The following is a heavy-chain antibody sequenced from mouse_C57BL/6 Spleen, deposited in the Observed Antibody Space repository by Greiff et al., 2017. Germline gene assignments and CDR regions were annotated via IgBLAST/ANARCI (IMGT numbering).Heavy chain of an antibody. Sequence: VQLQQPGAELVKPGASVKMSCKASGYTITSYWITWMKQRPGQGLEWIGDIYPGSGSTNYNEKFKSKATLTVDTSSSTAYMQLSSLTSEDSAVYYCARGRPYGRFFDYWGQGTTLTVSS. J-gene: IGHJ2*01. CDR1: GYTITSYW. D-gene: IGHD1-1*02. CDR3: ARGRPYGRFFDY. CDR2: IYPGSGST. V-gene: IGHV1-55*01.